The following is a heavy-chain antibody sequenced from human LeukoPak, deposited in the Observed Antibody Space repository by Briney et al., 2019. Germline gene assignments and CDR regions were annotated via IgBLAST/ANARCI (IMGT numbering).Heavy chain of an antibody. CDR3: ARDPVWLGLGPTSAHGPGAY. J-gene: IGHJ4*02. CDR2: IYHSGST. Sequence: SETLSLTCAVSGGSISSSNWWSWVRQPPGKGLEWIGEIYHSGSTNYNPSLKSRVTISVDKSKNQFSLKLSSVTAADTAVYYCARDPVWLGLGPTSAHGPGAYWGQGTLVTVSS. D-gene: IGHD3-22*01. CDR1: GGSISSSNW. V-gene: IGHV4-4*02.